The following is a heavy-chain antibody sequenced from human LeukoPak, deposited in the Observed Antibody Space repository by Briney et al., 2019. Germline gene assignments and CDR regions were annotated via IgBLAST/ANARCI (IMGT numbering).Heavy chain of an antibody. CDR2: ISGSGGST. J-gene: IGHJ6*03. CDR3: AKGTNRGWYYYGSGSYYMDA. V-gene: IGHV3-23*01. Sequence: GGSLRLSCAASGFTFSNYAMSWVRQAPGKGLEWVSAISGSGGSTYYADSVKGRFTISRDNSKNTLYLQKNSLRAEDTAVYYCAKGTNRGWYYYGSGSYYMDAWGKGTTVTVSS. D-gene: IGHD3-10*01. CDR1: GFTFSNYA.